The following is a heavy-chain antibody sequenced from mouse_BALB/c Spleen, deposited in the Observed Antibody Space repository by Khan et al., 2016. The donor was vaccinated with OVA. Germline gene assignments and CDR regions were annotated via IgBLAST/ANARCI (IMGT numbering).Heavy chain of an antibody. Sequence: VQLKESGPELVKPGASVKISCKASGYSFTGYNLYWVKQSHRKSLEWIGYIDPFNGSNTYNQKSKGKATLTVDKSSSTAYMHLNSLTSEDSAIYYCARAGSSPYWYFDVWGAGTTLTVSS. CDR3: ARAGSSPYWYFDV. V-gene: IGHV1S135*01. J-gene: IGHJ1*01. CDR1: GYSFTGYN. CDR2: IDPFNGSN. D-gene: IGHD1-1*01.